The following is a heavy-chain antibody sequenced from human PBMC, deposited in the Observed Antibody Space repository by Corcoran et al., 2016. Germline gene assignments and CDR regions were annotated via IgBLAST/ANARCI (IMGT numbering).Heavy chain of an antibody. Sequence: EVQLVESGGGLVQPGGSLRLSCAASGFTFSSYWMHWVRQAPGKGLVWVSRISTDGSGTSYADSVKGRFTISRDNAKNTLFLQMNSLRAEDTVVFYCARASGSYDSGGYFDYWGQGALVAVSS. V-gene: IGHV3-74*01. CDR2: ISTDGSGT. CDR1: GFTFSSYW. D-gene: IGHD3-22*01. CDR3: ARASGSYDSGGYFDY. J-gene: IGHJ4*02.